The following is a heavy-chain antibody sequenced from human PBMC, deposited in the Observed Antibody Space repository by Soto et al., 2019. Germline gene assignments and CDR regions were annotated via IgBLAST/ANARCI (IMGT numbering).Heavy chain of an antibody. CDR3: AMDCSSTSCFDY. D-gene: IGHD2-2*01. V-gene: IGHV3-21*01. CDR1: GFTFSSYS. J-gene: IGHJ4*02. Sequence: GGSLRLSCAASGFTFSSYSMNWVRQAPGKGLEWVSSISSSSSYIYYADSVKGRFTISRDNAKNSLYLQMNSLRAEDTAVYYCAMDCSSTSCFDYWGQGTLVTVSS. CDR2: ISSSSSYI.